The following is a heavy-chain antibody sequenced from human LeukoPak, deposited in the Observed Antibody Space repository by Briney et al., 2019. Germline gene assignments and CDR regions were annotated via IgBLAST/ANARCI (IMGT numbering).Heavy chain of an antibody. CDR1: GFSLSTSGVG. V-gene: IGHV2-5*02. J-gene: IGHJ5*02. CDR3: AHRLGYCSSTSCYNWFDP. CDR2: IYWDDDK. D-gene: IGHD2-2*01. Sequence: ESGPTLVKPKQTLTLTCTFSGFSLSTSGVGVGWIRQPPGKALEWLALIYWDDDKRYSPSLKSRLTITKDTSKNQVVLTMTNMDPVDTATYYCAHRLGYCSSTSCYNWFDPWGQGTLVTVSS.